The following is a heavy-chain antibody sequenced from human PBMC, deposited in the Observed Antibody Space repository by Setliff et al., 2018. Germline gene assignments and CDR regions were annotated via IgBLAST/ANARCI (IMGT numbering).Heavy chain of an antibody. CDR2: ITHTGTTGST. V-gene: IGHV4-34*08. D-gene: IGHD2-15*01. CDR3: GRGFSRIEGWGNWFDP. CDR1: GGTFTYYY. J-gene: IGHJ5*02. Sequence: SETLSLTCAASGGTFTYYYWTWIRQSPAKGLEWIGEITHTGTTGSTKYNPSLKSRVTMSIDTSKNQFSLMVTSVTAADTAVYYCGRGFSRIEGWGNWFDPWGQGILVTVSS.